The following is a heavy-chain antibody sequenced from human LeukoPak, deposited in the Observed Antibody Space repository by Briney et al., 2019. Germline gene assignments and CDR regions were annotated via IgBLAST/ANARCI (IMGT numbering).Heavy chain of an antibody. J-gene: IGHJ4*02. V-gene: IGHV4-39*01. CDR1: SGSISTSSVY. Sequence: SETLSLTCSVSSGSISTSSVYWGWVRQPPGKGLEWIGSIYYNGHTYYNPSPRRRLTISVDTSKNQFSLKLSSVTAADTAVYYCGRNNYVDYDRSFDYWGQGTLVTVSP. CDR3: GRNNYVDYDRSFDY. CDR2: IYYNGHT. D-gene: IGHD4-17*01.